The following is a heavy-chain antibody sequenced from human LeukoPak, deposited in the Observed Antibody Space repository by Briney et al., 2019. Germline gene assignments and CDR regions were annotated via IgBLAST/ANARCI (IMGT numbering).Heavy chain of an antibody. V-gene: IGHV3-30-3*01. CDR2: ISYDGSNK. Sequence: GGSLRLSCAASGFTFSSYAMHWVRQAPGKGLEWVAVISYDGSNKYYADSVKGRFTISRDNAKNSLYLQMNSLRAEDTAVYYCARMNYVSSGWGAPFDYWGQGTLVTVSS. J-gene: IGHJ4*02. CDR3: ARMNYVSSGWGAPFDY. D-gene: IGHD1-7*01. CDR1: GFTFSSYA.